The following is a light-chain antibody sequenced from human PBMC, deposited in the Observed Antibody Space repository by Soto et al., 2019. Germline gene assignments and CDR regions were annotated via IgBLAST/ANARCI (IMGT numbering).Light chain of an antibody. J-gene: IGLJ1*01. CDR1: SSNIGNNY. V-gene: IGLV1-51*01. CDR2: DNN. CDR3: GTWYSSLSAGV. Sequence: QSVLTQPPSVSAAPGQKVTISCSGSSSNIGNNYVSWYQQLPGTAPKLLIYDNNKQPSGIPDRFSGSKSGTSATLGITGLQNGDEADYYCGTWYSSLSAGVFGTGTKLTVL.